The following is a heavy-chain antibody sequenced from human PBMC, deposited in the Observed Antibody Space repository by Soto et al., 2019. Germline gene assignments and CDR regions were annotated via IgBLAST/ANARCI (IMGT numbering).Heavy chain of an antibody. J-gene: IGHJ6*02. CDR1: GFTFSSYG. CDR3: ANMGYYDSSGYYYYYYGMDV. CDR2: ISYDGSNK. V-gene: IGHV3-30*18. Sequence: GGSLRLSCAASGFTFSSYGMHWVRQAPGKGLEWVAVISYDGSNKYYVDSVKGRFTISRDNSKNTLYLQMNSLRAEDTAVYYCANMGYYDSSGYYYYYYGMDVWGQGTTVTVSS. D-gene: IGHD3-22*01.